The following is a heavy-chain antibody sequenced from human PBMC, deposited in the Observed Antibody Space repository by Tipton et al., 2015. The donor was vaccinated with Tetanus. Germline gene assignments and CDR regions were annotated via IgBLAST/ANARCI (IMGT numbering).Heavy chain of an antibody. V-gene: IGHV4-30-2*01. D-gene: IGHD2-15*01. CDR1: GGSISSGGYS. J-gene: IGHJ5*02. CDR3: ARLTGYCSGGSCLDWFDP. Sequence: TLSLTCAVSGGSISSGGYSWSWIRQPPGKGLEWIGYIYHSGSTYYNPSLKSRVTISVDRSKNQFSLKLSSVTAADTAVYYCARLTGYCSGGSCLDWFDPWGQGTLVTVSS. CDR2: IYHSGST.